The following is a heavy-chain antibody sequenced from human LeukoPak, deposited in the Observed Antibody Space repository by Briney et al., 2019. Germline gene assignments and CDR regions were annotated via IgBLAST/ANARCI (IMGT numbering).Heavy chain of an antibody. J-gene: IGHJ4*02. CDR2: ISGGYINDT. Sequence: ASVKVSCKTSGYTLTNYGFSWVRQAPGQGLEWMGWISGGYINDTNYAQKIQDGVTMTTDASTRTTYMELWNLRSDDTAVYYCARWLSHKGDYWGQGTLVTVSS. V-gene: IGHV1-18*01. CDR1: GYTLTNYG. CDR3: ARWLSHKGDY. D-gene: IGHD5-12*01.